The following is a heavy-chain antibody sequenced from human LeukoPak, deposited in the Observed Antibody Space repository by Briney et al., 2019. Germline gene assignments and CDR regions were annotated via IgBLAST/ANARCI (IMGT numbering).Heavy chain of an antibody. CDR2: IYDSGST. V-gene: IGHV4-59*01. CDR1: GGSISSYY. J-gene: IGHJ2*01. Sequence: SETLSLTCTVSGGSISSYYWSWIRRPPGKGLEWIGYIYDSGSTNYNPSLKSRVTISVDTSKNQFSLKLSSVTAADTAVYYCARDGANWYFDLWGRGTLVTVSS. D-gene: IGHD3-16*01. CDR3: ARDGANWYFDL.